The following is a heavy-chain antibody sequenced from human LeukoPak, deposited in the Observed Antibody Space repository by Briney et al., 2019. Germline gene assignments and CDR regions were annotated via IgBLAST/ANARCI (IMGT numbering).Heavy chain of an antibody. CDR2: IYYSGST. CDR1: GGSISSSSYY. CDR3: ARYSSGWLVGWFDP. J-gene: IGHJ5*02. V-gene: IGHV4-39*07. D-gene: IGHD6-19*01. Sequence: PSETLSLTCTVSGGSISSSSYYWGWIRQPPGKGLEWIGSIYYSGSTYYNPSLKSRVTISVDTSKNQFSLKLSSVTAADTAVYYCARYSSGWLVGWFDPWGQGTLVTVSS.